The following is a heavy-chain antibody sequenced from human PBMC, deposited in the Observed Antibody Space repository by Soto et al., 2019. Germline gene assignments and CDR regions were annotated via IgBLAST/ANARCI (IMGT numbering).Heavy chain of an antibody. D-gene: IGHD3-9*01. J-gene: IGHJ4*02. Sequence: EVQLVESGGDLVQRGGSLRLSCAASGFPFSSYWMHWVRHTPGKGLDWVARISGDGVRTYYADSVTGRFTVSRDNAKNPLSLQISGLRAEDTAVYYCARQYYGLLTGYYTDYWGQGTLVSVSS. CDR2: ISGDGVRT. CDR1: GFPFSSYW. CDR3: ARQYYGLLTGYYTDY. V-gene: IGHV3-74*01.